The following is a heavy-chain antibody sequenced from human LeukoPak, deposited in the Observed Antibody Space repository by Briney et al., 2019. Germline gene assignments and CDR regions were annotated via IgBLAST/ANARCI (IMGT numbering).Heavy chain of an antibody. CDR2: ISGSGGST. CDR3: ARDLLLYFGEVTMAFDY. D-gene: IGHD3-10*01. CDR1: GFTLSNAW. Sequence: PGGSLRLSCAASGFTLSNAWMNWVRQAPGKGLEWVSAISGSGGSTYYADSVKGRFTISRDNSKNTLYLQMNSLRAEDTAVYYCARDLLLYFGEVTMAFDYWGLGTLVTVSS. V-gene: IGHV3-23*01. J-gene: IGHJ4*02.